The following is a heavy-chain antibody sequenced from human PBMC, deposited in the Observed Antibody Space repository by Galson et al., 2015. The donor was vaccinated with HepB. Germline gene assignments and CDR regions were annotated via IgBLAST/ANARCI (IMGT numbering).Heavy chain of an antibody. V-gene: IGHV3-21*06. CDR1: GFTFSFYT. CDR2: ITGNSEST. J-gene: IGHJ4*02. CDR3: VKDLGRVRHVRGY. Sequence: SLRLSCAASGFTFSFYTMHWVRQAPGRGLEWVSSITGNSESTHYAASVKGRSTISRDDADNLVYVEMNGLRAEDTAVYYCVKDLGRVRHVRGYWGQGTLVTVSS. D-gene: IGHD6-6*01.